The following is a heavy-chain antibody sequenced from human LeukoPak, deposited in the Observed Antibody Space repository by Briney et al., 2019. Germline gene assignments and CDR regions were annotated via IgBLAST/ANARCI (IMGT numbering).Heavy chain of an antibody. V-gene: IGHV1-2*02. J-gene: IGHJ4*02. CDR2: INPNSGGT. CDR3: ARISSHDSSGYSLFPFDY. Sequence: ASVKVSCKASGYTFTGYYMHWVRQAPGQGVEWMGWINPNSGGTNYAQKFQGRVTMTRDTSISTAYMELSRLRSDDTAVYYCARISSHDSSGYSLFPFDYWGQGTLVTVSS. CDR1: GYTFTGYY. D-gene: IGHD3-22*01.